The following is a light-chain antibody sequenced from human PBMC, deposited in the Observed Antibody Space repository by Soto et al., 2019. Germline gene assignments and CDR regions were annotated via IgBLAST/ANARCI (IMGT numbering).Light chain of an antibody. J-gene: IGLJ1*01. Sequence: HSALAHPASVSWAPGQSVAISCTGASSDLGDYNYVSWYQQHPGKAPKLMIYDVSSRPSGVSDRFSGSKSGNTASLTTSGLQAEDEADYYCTSYTTTGTYVFATGTKVTVL. CDR2: DVS. V-gene: IGLV2-14*03. CDR1: SSDLGDYNY. CDR3: TSYTTTGTYV.